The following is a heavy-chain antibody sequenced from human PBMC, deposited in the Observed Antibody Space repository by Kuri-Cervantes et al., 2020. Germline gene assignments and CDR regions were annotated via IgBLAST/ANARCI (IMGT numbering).Heavy chain of an antibody. Sequence: SGPTLVKPTQTLTLTCTFSWFSLFTSGDGVAWIRQPPGKALEWLSLIYWDDDKRYSPSLMSRLSITKDISKNQVILTLTNVDPVDTATYYCEHTLDAWLSHFDYWGQGTLVTVSS. CDR2: IYWDDDK. J-gene: IGHJ4*02. V-gene: IGHV2-5*02. CDR1: WFSLFTSGDG. CDR3: EHTLDAWLSHFDY. D-gene: IGHD6-19*01.